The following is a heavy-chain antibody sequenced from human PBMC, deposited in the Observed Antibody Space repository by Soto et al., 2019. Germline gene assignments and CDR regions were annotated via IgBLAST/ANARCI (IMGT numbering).Heavy chain of an antibody. D-gene: IGHD3-10*01. CDR1: GFTFSDYG. J-gene: IGHJ4*02. V-gene: IGHV3-48*02. CDR3: ADDEDGDSDFDS. Sequence: EVQLVESGGGLVQPGGSLRLSCAASGFTFSDYGMKWIRQAPGKGLEWLSYISSSGRTIYYAESIRGRFSISRDNAKNLVYLQMDSLRDEDTAVYFCADDEDGDSDFDSWGQGTLVTVSS. CDR2: ISSSGRTI.